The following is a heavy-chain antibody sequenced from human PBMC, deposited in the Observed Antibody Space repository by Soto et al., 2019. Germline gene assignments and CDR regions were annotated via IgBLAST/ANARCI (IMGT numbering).Heavy chain of an antibody. D-gene: IGHD6-13*01. Sequence: PGGSLRLSCAASGFTFGSYWVHWVRQAPGKGLVWVSRINSDGSSTSYADSVKRRFTISRDNAKNTLYLQMNSLRAEDTAVYYCALANSSSWSEYFDYWGQGTLVTVSS. CDR1: GFTFGSYW. CDR3: ALANSSSWSEYFDY. V-gene: IGHV3-74*01. J-gene: IGHJ4*02. CDR2: INSDGSST.